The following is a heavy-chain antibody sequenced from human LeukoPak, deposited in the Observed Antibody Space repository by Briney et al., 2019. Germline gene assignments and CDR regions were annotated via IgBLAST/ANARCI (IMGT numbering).Heavy chain of an antibody. J-gene: IGHJ5*02. CDR2: IDYSGST. V-gene: IGHV4-59*01. CDR3: ARSGPSGSYYNWFDP. Sequence: PGGSLRLSCTVSGGSISSYYWSWIRQPPGKGLDWIGYIDYSGSTSYNPSLKSRVTISVDTSKNQFSLSLSSVIAADTAVYYCARSGPSGSYYNWFDPWGQGTLVTVSS. CDR1: GGSISSYY. D-gene: IGHD1-26*01.